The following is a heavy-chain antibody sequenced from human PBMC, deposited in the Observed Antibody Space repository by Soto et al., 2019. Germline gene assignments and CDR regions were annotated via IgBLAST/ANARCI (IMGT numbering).Heavy chain of an antibody. J-gene: IGHJ4*02. Sequence: GXSLRLSCAAFGFTCSSYWIHWVRQAPGKGLVWVSRIHRDGTTTDYADSVTGRFTVSRDIAKSTLYLQMSSLAGDGTAVYYCARGTLADAGIDYGVQGPLVXVS. CDR1: GFTCSSYW. V-gene: IGHV3-74*01. CDR3: ARGTLADAGIDY. CDR2: IHRDGTTT.